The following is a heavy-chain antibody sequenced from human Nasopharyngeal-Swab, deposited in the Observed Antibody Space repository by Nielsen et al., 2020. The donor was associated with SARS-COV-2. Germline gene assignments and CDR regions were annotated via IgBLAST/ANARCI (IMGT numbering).Heavy chain of an antibody. Sequence: WIRQPPGKGLEWIGEINHSGSTNYNPSLKSRVTISVDTSKNQFSLKLSSVTAADTAVYYCASVGSSSWYQLWFDPWSQGTLVTVSS. J-gene: IGHJ5*02. D-gene: IGHD6-13*01. V-gene: IGHV4-34*01. CDR2: INHSGST. CDR3: ASVGSSSWYQLWFDP.